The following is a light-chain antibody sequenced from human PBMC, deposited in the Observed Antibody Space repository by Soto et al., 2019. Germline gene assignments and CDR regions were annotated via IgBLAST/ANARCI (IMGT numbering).Light chain of an antibody. Sequence: IVLTQSPATLSLSPGERATLSCRASQSVNTYLAWYQQRPGQAPRLLIYDASNRAPGIPARFSGSGSGTDCTLTISSLEPEDFAVYYCQQRSNWPPWTFGRGTKVEIK. CDR1: QSVNTY. CDR3: QQRSNWPPWT. V-gene: IGKV3-11*01. CDR2: DAS. J-gene: IGKJ1*01.